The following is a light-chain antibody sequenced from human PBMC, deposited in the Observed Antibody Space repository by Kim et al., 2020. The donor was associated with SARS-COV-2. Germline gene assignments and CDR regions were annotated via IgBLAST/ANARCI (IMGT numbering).Light chain of an antibody. V-gene: IGLV2-14*03. CDR3: SSYTSSSTLVV. CDR1: SSDVGRYNY. CDR2: DVN. J-gene: IGLJ2*01. Sequence: QSITISCTGTSSDVGRYNYVSWYQQHPGKAPKLMIYDVNNRPSGVSNRFSGSKSGNTASLTISGLQAEDEADYYCSSYTSSSTLVVFGGGTQLTVL.